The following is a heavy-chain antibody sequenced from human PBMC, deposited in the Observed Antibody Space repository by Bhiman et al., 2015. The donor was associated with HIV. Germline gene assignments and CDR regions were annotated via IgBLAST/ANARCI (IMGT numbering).Heavy chain of an antibody. CDR2: ISYDGSYK. Sequence: VQLVESGGVVVQPGGSLRLSCAASGFTFDDYAMHWVRQAPGKGLEWVALISYDGSYKYYADSVKGRFTISRDNSKNTVFLQMNSLRGEDTAVYYCARDRGGYGDYVTYYYGMDVWGRGTTVTVSS. J-gene: IGHJ6*02. V-gene: IGHV3-30*03. CDR1: GFTFDDYA. D-gene: IGHD4-17*01. CDR3: ARDRGGYGDYVTYYYGMDV.